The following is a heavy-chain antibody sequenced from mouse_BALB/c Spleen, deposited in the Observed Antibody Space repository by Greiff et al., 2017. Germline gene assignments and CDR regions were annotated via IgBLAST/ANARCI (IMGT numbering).Heavy chain of an antibody. V-gene: IGHV5-17*02. CDR2: ISSGSSTT. CDR3: ARGTTAPYYYAMDY. J-gene: IGHJ4*01. CDR1: GFTFSSFG. D-gene: IGHD1-2*01. Sequence: EVKLVESGGGLVQPGGSRKLSCAASGFTFSSFGMHWVRQAPEKGLEWVAYISSGSSTTYYADTVKGRFTISRDNPKNTLFLQMTSLRSEDTAMYYCARGTTAPYYYAMDYWGQGTSVTVSS.